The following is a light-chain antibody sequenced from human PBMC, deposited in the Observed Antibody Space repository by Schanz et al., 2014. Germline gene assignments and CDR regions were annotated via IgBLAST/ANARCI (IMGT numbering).Light chain of an antibody. J-gene: IGLJ3*02. CDR2: SNN. CDR1: SSNVGSNT. V-gene: IGLV1-44*01. CDR3: QSYDSSLSGSV. Sequence: QSVLTQSPSASGTPGQRVTISCSGGSSNVGSNTVNWYQQLPGTAPKLLIYSNNQRPSGVPDRFSGSKSGNTASLTISGLQAEDEADYYCQSYDSSLSGSVFGGGTKLTVL.